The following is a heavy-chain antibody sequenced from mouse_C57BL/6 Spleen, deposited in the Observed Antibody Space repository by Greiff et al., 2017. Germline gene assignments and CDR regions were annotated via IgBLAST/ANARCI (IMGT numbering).Heavy chain of an antibody. CDR3: ARSRWLLRGDYYAMDY. CDR2: IDPNSGGT. D-gene: IGHD2-3*01. Sequence: QVQLQQPGAELVKPGASVKLSCKASGYTFTSYWMHWVKQRPGRGLEWIGRIDPNSGGTKYNEKFKSKATLTVDKPSSKAYMQLSSLTSEDSAVYYCARSRWLLRGDYYAMDYWGQGTSVTVSS. J-gene: IGHJ4*01. V-gene: IGHV1-72*01. CDR1: GYTFTSYW.